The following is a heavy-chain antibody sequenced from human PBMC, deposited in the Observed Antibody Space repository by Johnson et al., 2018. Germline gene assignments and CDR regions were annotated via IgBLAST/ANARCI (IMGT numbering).Heavy chain of an antibody. CDR3: ATMKYFYDYVTSFNI. V-gene: IGHV4-59*01. J-gene: IGHJ3*02. Sequence: QVQLQESGPGLVKPSETLSLTCTVSGASISSSYWSWIRQPPGKGLEWIGYVYYSGITNSNPSLTGRVSISLDMSNNRFSLKLTSLTTADTAVYYCATMKYFYDYVTSFNIWGHGTMVTVSS. D-gene: IGHD3-16*01. CDR1: GASISSSY. CDR2: VYYSGIT.